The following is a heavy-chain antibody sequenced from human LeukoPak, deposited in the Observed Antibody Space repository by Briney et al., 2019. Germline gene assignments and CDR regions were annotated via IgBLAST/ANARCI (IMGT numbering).Heavy chain of an antibody. Sequence: PSETLSLTCAVSDDSFSSHYWTWIRQPPGKGLEWIGYISYIGSTNYNPSLKSRVTISIDTSRNQFSLRLSSVTAADTAVYYCARDLVTVTKGFDIWGQGKMVSVFS. D-gene: IGHD4-17*01. J-gene: IGHJ3*02. CDR2: ISYIGST. V-gene: IGHV4-59*11. CDR3: ARDLVTVTKGFDI. CDR1: DDSFSSHY.